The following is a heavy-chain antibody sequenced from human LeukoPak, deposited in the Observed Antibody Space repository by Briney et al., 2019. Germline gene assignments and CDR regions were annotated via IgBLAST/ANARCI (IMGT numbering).Heavy chain of an antibody. V-gene: IGHV3-11*01. J-gene: IGHJ4*02. Sequence: GGSLRLSCAVSGFTFSDYYMSWIRQAPGKGLEWVSYISSGGSTISHADSVKGRFTISRDNAENSLYLQMNSLRAEDTAVYYCARWAGYSSTWYGLFDYWGQGTLVTVSS. CDR1: GFTFSDYY. D-gene: IGHD6-13*01. CDR2: ISSGGSTI. CDR3: ARWAGYSSTWYGLFDY.